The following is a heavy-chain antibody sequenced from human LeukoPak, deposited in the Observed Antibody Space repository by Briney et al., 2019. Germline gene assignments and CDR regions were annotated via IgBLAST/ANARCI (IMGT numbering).Heavy chain of an antibody. CDR2: MNPNSGNT. CDR1: GYTFTSYD. V-gene: IGHV1-8*01. Sequence: PGASVRVSCKASGYTFTSYDINWVRQATGQGLEWMGWMNPNSGNTGYAQKFQGRVTMTRNTSISTAYMELSSLRSEDTAVYYCARAMITPPGRGYYGMDVWGQGTTVTVSS. J-gene: IGHJ6*02. D-gene: IGHD3-16*01. CDR3: ARAMITPPGRGYYGMDV.